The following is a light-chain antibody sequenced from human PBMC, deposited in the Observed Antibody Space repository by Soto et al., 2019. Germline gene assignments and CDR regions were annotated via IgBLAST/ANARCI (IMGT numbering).Light chain of an antibody. CDR1: QSVGSN. V-gene: IGKV3-15*01. J-gene: IGKJ5*01. CDR2: GAS. CDR3: QQYGNGPPIT. Sequence: EIVMTQSPVTLPVSQGEGVTLSCRASQSVGSNLAWYQQKLGQAPRLLIFGASTRATGIPARFSGSGSGTEFTLTISSLQSEDFAIYYCQQYGNGPPITFGQGTRLEI.